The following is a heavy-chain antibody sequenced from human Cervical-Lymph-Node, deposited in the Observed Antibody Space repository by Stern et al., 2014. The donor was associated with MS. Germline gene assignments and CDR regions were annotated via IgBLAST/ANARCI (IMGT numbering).Heavy chain of an antibody. Sequence: VQLQESGTEVKKPGATVKMSCKLSGYTFTHYYVPWVKQAPGKGLEWMGFADPNDAQSLYADQFRGRVTITADTSTETSYMELASLKSEDTAVYYCATKAFQSWGQGTLVIVSP. CDR2: ADPNDAQS. CDR3: ATKAFQS. V-gene: IGHV1-69-2*01. D-gene: IGHD2/OR15-2a*01. J-gene: IGHJ1*01. CDR1: GYTFTHYY.